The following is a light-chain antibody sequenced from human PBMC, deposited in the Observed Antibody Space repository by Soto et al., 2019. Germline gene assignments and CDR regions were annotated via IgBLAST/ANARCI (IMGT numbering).Light chain of an antibody. Sequence: EIVMTQSPATLSLSPGARAPLSCRASLSVSSDLAWYRQKPGQAPRLLIYRAFTRATGIPARFSGSGFGTEFTLTISSLQSEDFAVYYCQQYHKWRTFGQGTKVDIK. J-gene: IGKJ1*01. CDR2: RAF. V-gene: IGKV3-15*01. CDR1: LSVSSD. CDR3: QQYHKWRT.